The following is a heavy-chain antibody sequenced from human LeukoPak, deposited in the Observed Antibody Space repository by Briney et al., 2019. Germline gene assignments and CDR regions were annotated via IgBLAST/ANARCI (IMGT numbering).Heavy chain of an antibody. CDR1: GGYISSTSYY. Sequence: SETLSLTCTVSGGYISSTSYYWGWIRQPPGKGLEWIGIIYNRGSTDYNPSLKSRVTISVDTSKNQFSLKLSSVTAADTAVYYCASDRIEVDAFDIWGQGTMVTVSS. J-gene: IGHJ3*02. V-gene: IGHV4-39*07. CDR2: IYNRGST. CDR3: ASDRIEVDAFDI. D-gene: IGHD2-15*01.